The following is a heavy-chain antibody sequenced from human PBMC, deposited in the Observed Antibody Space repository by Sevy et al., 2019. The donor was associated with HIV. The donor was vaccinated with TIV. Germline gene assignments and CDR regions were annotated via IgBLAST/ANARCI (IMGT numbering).Heavy chain of an antibody. CDR3: ATSRRDYYNYYFDY. CDR2: ISTGGGTI. J-gene: IGHJ4*01. CDR1: GLSFSSYE. D-gene: IGHD3-22*01. V-gene: IGHV3-48*03. Sequence: GGSLRLSCAASGLSFSSYELNWVRQAPGKGLQWISYISTGGGTIFYADSVKGRFTISRDNAKNSVFLQMNSLRAEDTAVYFCATSRRDYYNYYFDYWGHGTLVTVSS.